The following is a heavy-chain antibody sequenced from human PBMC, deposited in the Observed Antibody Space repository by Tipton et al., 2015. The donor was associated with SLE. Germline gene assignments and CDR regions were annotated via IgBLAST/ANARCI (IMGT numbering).Heavy chain of an antibody. Sequence: SLRLSCAASGFTFSSYAMSWVRQAPGKGLKWVSGISANGGSTYYADSVKGRFTISRDNSKNTLYLQINSLRAEDTAVYYCAKVRDSGRHWDYWGQGTLVTVSS. CDR1: GFTFSSYA. V-gene: IGHV3-23*01. D-gene: IGHD3-10*01. CDR3: AKVRDSGRHWDY. J-gene: IGHJ4*02. CDR2: ISANGGST.